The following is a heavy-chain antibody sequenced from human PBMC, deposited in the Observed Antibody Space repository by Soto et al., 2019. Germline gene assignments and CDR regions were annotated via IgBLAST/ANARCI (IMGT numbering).Heavy chain of an antibody. V-gene: IGHV5-51*01. CDR1: GYSFTSYW. Sequence: GESLKISCQGSGYSFTSYWIGWVRQMPGKGLEWMGIIYPGDSDTRYSPSFQGQVTISADKSISTAYLQWSSLKASDTAMYYCARGQLYYYYGMDVWGQGTTVTVSS. CDR2: IYPGDSDT. D-gene: IGHD6-13*01. CDR3: ARGQLYYYYGMDV. J-gene: IGHJ6*02.